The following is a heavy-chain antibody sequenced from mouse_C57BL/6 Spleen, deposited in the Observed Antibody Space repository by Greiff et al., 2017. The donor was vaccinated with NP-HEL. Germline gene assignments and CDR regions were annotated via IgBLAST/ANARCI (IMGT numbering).Heavy chain of an antibody. J-gene: IGHJ2*01. D-gene: IGHD1-1*02. CDR2: INPNNGGT. Sequence: EVKLQESGPELVKPGASVKIPCKASGYTFTDYNMDWVKQSHGKSLEWIGDINPNNGGTIYNQKFKGKATLTVDKSSSTAYMELRSLTSEDTAVYYCARYGSSYVNFDYWGQGTTLTVSS. V-gene: IGHV1-18*01. CDR1: GYTFTDYN. CDR3: ARYGSSYVNFDY.